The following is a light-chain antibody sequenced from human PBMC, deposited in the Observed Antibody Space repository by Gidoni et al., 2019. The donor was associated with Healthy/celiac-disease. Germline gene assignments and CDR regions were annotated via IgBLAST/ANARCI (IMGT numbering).Light chain of an antibody. V-gene: IGKV1-5*02. CDR2: YAS. J-gene: IGKJ1*01. CDR1: QGISSW. CDR3: QQYNSYSSRA. Sequence: DIKMTQSPSTLSASVGDRVTIIGWASQGISSWLAWYHQKPGKPPTLLLYYASSLESGVPSRFSGSGSGTEFFLPISSLPPDDFATYYCQQYNSYSSRAFGQGTKVEIK.